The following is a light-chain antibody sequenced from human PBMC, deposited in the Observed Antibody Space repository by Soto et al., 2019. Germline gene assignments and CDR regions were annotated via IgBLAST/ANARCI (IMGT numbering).Light chain of an antibody. CDR2: DAS. CDR1: QSVSSY. J-gene: IGKJ3*01. CDR3: QHRNSWPPL. V-gene: IGKV3-11*01. Sequence: EIVLTQSPATLSLSPGERATLSCRASQSVSSYLAWYQQKPGQAPRLLIYDASKRATGIPVRFSGSGSGTDFTLSISRLDPEDFAVYYCQHRNSWPPLFGPGTKVDFK.